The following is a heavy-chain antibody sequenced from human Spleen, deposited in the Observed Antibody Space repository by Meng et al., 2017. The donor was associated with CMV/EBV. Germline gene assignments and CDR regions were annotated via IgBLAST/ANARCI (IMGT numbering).Heavy chain of an antibody. J-gene: IGHJ6*02. Sequence: SETLSLTCSVSGGSVSSASYYLTWIRQPPGKGLEWIGHIYYSGSTKYNPSLKSRVTISVDTSKNQFSLKLSSVTAADTAIYYCARKDAIRDYYGLDVWGQGTTVTVSS. CDR3: ARKDAIRDYYGLDV. D-gene: IGHD2-8*01. CDR1: GGSVSSASYY. V-gene: IGHV4-61*01. CDR2: IYYSGST.